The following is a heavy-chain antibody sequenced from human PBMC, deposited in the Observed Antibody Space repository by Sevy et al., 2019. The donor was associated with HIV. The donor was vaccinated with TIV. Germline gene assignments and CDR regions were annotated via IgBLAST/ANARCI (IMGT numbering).Heavy chain of an antibody. CDR1: GFTFRIYA. D-gene: IGHD3-22*01. V-gene: IGHV3-23*01. Sequence: GGSLRLSCTTSGFTFRIYAMSWVRQAPGKGLEWVSAISGSGSSTYYADSVKGGFTISRDNSKRTLYLQMNSLRAEDTAVFYCAKEGGSHYDTSGSFDDWGQGTRVTVSS. CDR2: ISGSGSST. J-gene: IGHJ4*02. CDR3: AKEGGSHYDTSGSFDD.